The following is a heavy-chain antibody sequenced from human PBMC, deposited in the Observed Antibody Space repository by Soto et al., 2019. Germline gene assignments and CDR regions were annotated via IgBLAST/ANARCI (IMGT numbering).Heavy chain of an antibody. J-gene: IGHJ4*02. CDR3: AKRTISSSTPRGQFDF. CDR2: ISYDGNNK. Sequence: GGSLRLSCAASGFTYSTYTMHWVRQAPGKGLEWVAVISYDGNNKFYADSVKGRFTISRDSTKQTLYLQMNGLRAEDTAVYCCAKRTISSSTPRGQFDFWGQGTLVTVSS. V-gene: IGHV3-30-3*02. CDR1: GFTYSTYT. D-gene: IGHD6-6*01.